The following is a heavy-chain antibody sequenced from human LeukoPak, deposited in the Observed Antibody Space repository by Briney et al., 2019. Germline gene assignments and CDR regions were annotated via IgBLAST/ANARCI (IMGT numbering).Heavy chain of an antibody. CDR1: GFTFSSYG. CDR2: IWYDGSNK. D-gene: IGHD3-3*01. V-gene: IGHV3-33*01. CDR3: ARARVRSITIFGVVIIDDY. Sequence: GGSLRLSCAASGFTFSSYGMHWVRQAPGKGLEWVAVIWYDGSNKYYADSVKGRFTISRDNSKNTLYLQMNSLRAEDTAVYYCARARVRSITIFGVVIIDDYWGQGTLVTVSS. J-gene: IGHJ4*02.